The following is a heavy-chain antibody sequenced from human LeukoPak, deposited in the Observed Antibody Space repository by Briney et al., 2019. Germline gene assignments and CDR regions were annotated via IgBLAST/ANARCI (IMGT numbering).Heavy chain of an antibody. CDR1: GFTFSGYE. CDR2: IGTSGDT. J-gene: IGHJ3*02. D-gene: IGHD6-19*01. V-gene: IGHV3-13*01. CDR3: VREGRGRSGTNAYDI. Sequence: PGGSLRLSCARSGFTFSGYEMHWVRHATRRGLEWVSAIGTSGDTFYAGSVKGRFTISRENAKNSLYLQMNSLSAGDTAVYYCVREGRGRSGTNAYDIWGQGTMVSVST.